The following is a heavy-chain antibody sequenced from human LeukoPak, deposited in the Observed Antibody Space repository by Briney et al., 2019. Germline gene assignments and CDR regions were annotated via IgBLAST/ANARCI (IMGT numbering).Heavy chain of an antibody. CDR2: IKQDGSEK. J-gene: IGHJ4*02. V-gene: IGHV3-7*03. Sequence: GGSLRLSCAASGFTFSNYAMSWVRQAPGKGLEWVAHIKQDGSEKYYVDSVKGRFTISRDNAKNSLYLQMNSLRAEDTAVYYCAREGFYLFDYWGLGTLVTVSS. CDR3: AREGFYLFDY. CDR1: GFTFSNYA.